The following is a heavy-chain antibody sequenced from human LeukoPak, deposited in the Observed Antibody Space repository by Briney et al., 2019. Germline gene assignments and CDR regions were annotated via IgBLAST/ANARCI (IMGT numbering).Heavy chain of an antibody. V-gene: IGHV4-59*08. CDR2: IYYSGST. CDR3: ARHVRGSIDY. Sequence: ASETLSLTCTVSGGSISSYYWSWIRQPPGKGLEWIGYIYYSGSTNYNPSLKSRVTISVGTSKNQFSLKLSSVTAADTAVYYCARHVRGSIDYWGQGTLVTVSS. CDR1: GGSISSYY. J-gene: IGHJ4*02. D-gene: IGHD3-16*01.